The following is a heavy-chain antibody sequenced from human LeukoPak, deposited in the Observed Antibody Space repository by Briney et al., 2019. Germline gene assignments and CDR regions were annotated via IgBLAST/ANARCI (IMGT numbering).Heavy chain of an antibody. V-gene: IGHV1-69*13. D-gene: IGHD4-17*01. CDR2: IIPIFGTA. CDR1: GYTFTSNY. CDR3: AREGGTTVASFDY. J-gene: IGHJ4*02. Sequence: SVKVSCKASGYTFTSNYIHWVRQAPGQGLEWMGGIIPIFGTANYAQKFQGRVTITADESTSTAYMELSSLRSEDTAVYYCAREGGTTVASFDYWGQGTLVTVSS.